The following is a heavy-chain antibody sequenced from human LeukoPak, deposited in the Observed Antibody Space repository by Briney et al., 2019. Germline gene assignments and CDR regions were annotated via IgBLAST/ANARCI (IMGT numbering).Heavy chain of an antibody. V-gene: IGHV3-48*03. CDR1: GFTFSSYA. J-gene: IGHJ4*02. CDR3: ARDRSGYSGYDFFDY. Sequence: GGSLRLSCAASGFTFSSYAMSWVRQAPGKGLEWVSYISISGSTIYYADSVKGRFTISRDNAKNSLYLQMNSLRAEDTAVYYCARDRSGYSGYDFFDYWGQGALVTVSS. D-gene: IGHD5-12*01. CDR2: ISISGSTI.